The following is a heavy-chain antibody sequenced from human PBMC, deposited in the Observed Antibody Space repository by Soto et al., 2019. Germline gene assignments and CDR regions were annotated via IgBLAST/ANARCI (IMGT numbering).Heavy chain of an antibody. J-gene: IGHJ4*02. V-gene: IGHV1-18*01. Sequence: PVKVSCKASGYTFSSYGISWVRHAPGQGLEWMGWISAYNGNTNYAQKVQGKVTMTTDTSTSTAYMELRSLRSDDTAVYYCARDPSIVGASALDYWGQGTLVTVSS. D-gene: IGHD1-26*01. CDR2: ISAYNGNT. CDR1: GYTFSSYG. CDR3: ARDPSIVGASALDY.